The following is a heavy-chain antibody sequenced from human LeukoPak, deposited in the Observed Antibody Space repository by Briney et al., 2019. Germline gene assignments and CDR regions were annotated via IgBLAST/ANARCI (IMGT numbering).Heavy chain of an antibody. CDR3: ARDLRNVRHNWFDP. CDR1: GGSISSSSYY. J-gene: IGHJ5*02. Sequence: SETLSLTCTVSGGSISSSSYYWGWIRQPPGKGLEWIGNIYHSGNTYYNSSLKSRVTISVDTSKNQFSLKLSSVTAADTAVYYCARDLRNVRHNWFDPWGQGTLVTVSS. D-gene: IGHD1-1*01. V-gene: IGHV4-39*07. CDR2: IYHSGNT.